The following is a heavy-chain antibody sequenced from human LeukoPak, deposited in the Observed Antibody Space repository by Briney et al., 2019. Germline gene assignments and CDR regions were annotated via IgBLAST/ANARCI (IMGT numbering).Heavy chain of an antibody. V-gene: IGHV1-2*02. Sequence: ASVKVSCKASGCTFTGYYMHWVRQAPGQGLEWMGWINLNSGGKNYEQKFQGSVTLTSDTSINTAYMELSRLRSDDTAVYYCAREITMIVVVISSSAFNIWGQGTMVTVSS. D-gene: IGHD3-22*01. J-gene: IGHJ3*02. CDR2: INLNSGGK. CDR1: GCTFTGYY. CDR3: AREITMIVVVISSSAFNI.